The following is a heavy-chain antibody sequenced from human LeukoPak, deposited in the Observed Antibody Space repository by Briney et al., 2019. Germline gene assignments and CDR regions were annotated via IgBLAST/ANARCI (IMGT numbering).Heavy chain of an antibody. CDR2: ISGSGGST. Sequence: GGSLRLSCAASGFTFSSYAMSWVRQAPGKGLEWVSAISGSGGSTYYADSVKGRFTISRDNSKNTLYLQMNSLRAEDTAVYYCAKDSVDYGDQFDAFDIWGQGTMVTVSS. CDR3: AKDSVDYGDQFDAFDI. D-gene: IGHD4-17*01. V-gene: IGHV3-23*01. J-gene: IGHJ3*02. CDR1: GFTFSSYA.